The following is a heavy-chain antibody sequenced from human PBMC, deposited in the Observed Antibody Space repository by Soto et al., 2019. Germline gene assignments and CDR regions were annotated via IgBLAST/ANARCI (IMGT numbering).Heavy chain of an antibody. Sequence: SVKVSCKASGGTFSSYAISWVRQAPGQGLEWMGGIIPIFGTANHEQKFQGRVTITADESTSTAYMELSSLRSEDTAVYYCARTGPPTRSFEIPEPPIAASHYYYYGMDVWGQGTTVTVSS. CDR1: GGTFSSYA. J-gene: IGHJ6*02. CDR2: IIPIFGTA. CDR3: ARTGPPTRSFEIPEPPIAASHYYYYGMDV. D-gene: IGHD6-6*01. V-gene: IGHV1-69*13.